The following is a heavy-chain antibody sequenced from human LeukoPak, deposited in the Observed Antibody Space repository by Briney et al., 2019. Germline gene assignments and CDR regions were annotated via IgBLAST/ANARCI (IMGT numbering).Heavy chain of an antibody. J-gene: IGHJ4*02. Sequence: SVKVSCKASGYTFTSYDINWVRQAPGQGLEWMGGIIPIFGTANYAQKFQGRVTITADESTSTAYMELSSLRSEDTAVYYCAREGTTVTTFDYWGQGTLVTVSS. V-gene: IGHV1-69*13. D-gene: IGHD4-17*01. CDR2: IIPIFGTA. CDR3: AREGTTVTTFDY. CDR1: GYTFTSYD.